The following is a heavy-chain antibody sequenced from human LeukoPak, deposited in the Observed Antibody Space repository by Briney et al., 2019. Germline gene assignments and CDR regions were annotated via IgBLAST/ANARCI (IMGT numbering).Heavy chain of an antibody. D-gene: IGHD3-10*01. CDR1: GFTFSRYA. CDR2: ISYDGSNK. CDR3: AAGEYFDY. J-gene: IGHJ4*02. Sequence: PGRSLRLSCAASGFTFSRYAMHWVRQAPGKGLEWVAVISYDGSNKYYADSVKGRFTISRDNSKNTLYLQMNSLRAEDTAVYYCAAGEYFDYWGQGTLVTVSS. V-gene: IGHV3-30*01.